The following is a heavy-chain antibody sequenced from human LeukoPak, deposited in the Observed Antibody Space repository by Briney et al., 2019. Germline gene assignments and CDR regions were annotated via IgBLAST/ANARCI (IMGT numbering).Heavy chain of an antibody. J-gene: IGHJ5*02. CDR2: INPSGGST. CDR1: GYTFTSYY. CDR3: ATTVRGVRKSHNWFDP. D-gene: IGHD3-10*01. Sequence: GALVKVSRKASGYTFTSYYMHWVRQAPGQGLEWMGIINPSGGSTSYAQKFQGRVTMTRDMSTSTVYMELSSLRSEDTAVYYCATTVRGVRKSHNWFDPWGQGTLVTVSS. V-gene: IGHV1-46*01.